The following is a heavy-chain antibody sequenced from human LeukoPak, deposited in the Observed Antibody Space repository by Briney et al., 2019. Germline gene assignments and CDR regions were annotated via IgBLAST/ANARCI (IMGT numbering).Heavy chain of an antibody. V-gene: IGHV3-23*01. CDR1: GFPFSNYA. Sequence: PGGSLRLSCVASGFPFSNYAMSWVRQAPGKGLECISVISGDAGTTYYADSVKGRFTISRDNAKNSLYLQMNSLRAEDTAVYYCARGRTYYYGSGSYYRWYNWFDPWGQGTLVTVSS. J-gene: IGHJ5*02. CDR3: ARGRTYYYGSGSYYRWYNWFDP. D-gene: IGHD3-10*01. CDR2: ISGDAGTT.